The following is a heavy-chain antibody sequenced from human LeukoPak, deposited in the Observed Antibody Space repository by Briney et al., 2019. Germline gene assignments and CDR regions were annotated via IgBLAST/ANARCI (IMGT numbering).Heavy chain of an antibody. J-gene: IGHJ5*02. CDR1: GYTFTSYD. CDR3: ARDEGGYDYVWGSYRNNWFDP. CDR2: MNPNSGNT. D-gene: IGHD3-16*02. Sequence: ASVKVSCKASGYTFTSYDINWVRQATGQGLEWMGWMNPNSGNTGYAQKFQGRVTMTRNTSISTAYMELSSLRSEDTAVYYCARDEGGYDYVWGSYRNNWFDPWGQGTLVTVSS. V-gene: IGHV1-8*01.